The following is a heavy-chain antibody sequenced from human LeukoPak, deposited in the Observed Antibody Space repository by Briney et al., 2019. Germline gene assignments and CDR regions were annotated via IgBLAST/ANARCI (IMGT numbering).Heavy chain of an antibody. Sequence: GGSLRLSCAASGFTFRNYGFHWVRQAPGKGLEWVAVIYHDGSYKFYADSVKGRFTFSRDNSKNTVFLEMNSLRAEDTAMYYCTRDSAKSFDDWGQGTLVTISS. D-gene: IGHD4/OR15-4a*01. J-gene: IGHJ4*02. CDR3: TRDSAKSFDD. V-gene: IGHV3-33*01. CDR2: IYHDGSYK. CDR1: GFTFRNYG.